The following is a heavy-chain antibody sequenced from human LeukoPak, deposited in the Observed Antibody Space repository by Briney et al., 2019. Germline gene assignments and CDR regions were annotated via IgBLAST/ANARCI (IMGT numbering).Heavy chain of an antibody. CDR1: GGSINSYY. D-gene: IGHD5-12*01. J-gene: IGHJ6*02. CDR2: IYYSGST. V-gene: IGHV4-59*01. Sequence: PSETLSLTCTVSGGSINSYYWSWIRQPPGKGLEWIGYIYYSGSTKYNPSLKSRVTISVDTSKNQFSLKLRSVTAADTAVYYCARGGSGYDSFYYYGMDVRGQGTTVTVSS. CDR3: ARGGSGYDSFYYYGMDV.